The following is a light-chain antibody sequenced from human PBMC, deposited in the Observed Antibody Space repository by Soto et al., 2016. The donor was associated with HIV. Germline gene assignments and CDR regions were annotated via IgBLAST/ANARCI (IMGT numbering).Light chain of an antibody. CDR1: QAIRSD. CDR2: AAS. V-gene: IGKV1-6*01. Sequence: AIQMTQSPSSLSASIGDRVAITCRASQAIRSDLAWYQQKPGKAPKLLIYAASILPTGAPSRFSGSASGTEFTLTISSLQPDDFATYYCQQYNGYPYTFGQGTKLEIK. CDR3: QQYNGYPYT. J-gene: IGKJ2*01.